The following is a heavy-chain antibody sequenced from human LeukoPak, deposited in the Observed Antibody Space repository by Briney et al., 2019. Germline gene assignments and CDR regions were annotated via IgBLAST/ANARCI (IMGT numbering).Heavy chain of an antibody. CDR2: ISSSRSTI. Sequence: GGSLRLSCAASGFTFSSYNMNWVRQAPGKGLEWVSYISSSRSTIYYADSVKGRFTISRDNARNSLYLQMNSLRAEDTAVYYCARDLGLDGDWGQGTLVTVSS. CDR3: ARDLGLDGD. CDR1: GFTFSSYN. V-gene: IGHV3-48*01. J-gene: IGHJ4*02. D-gene: IGHD2-2*03.